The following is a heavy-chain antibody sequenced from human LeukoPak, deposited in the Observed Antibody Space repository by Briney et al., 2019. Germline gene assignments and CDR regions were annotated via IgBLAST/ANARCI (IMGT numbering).Heavy chain of an antibody. Sequence: GGSLRVSCAASGFTFSNYSMYWVGQVPCLGLYWVTIISHDGRNEYYADSVKGRFTISRDNSKNTLYLQMNSLRPEDTAVYYCAKDLSFSSSVFDDWGQGTLVTVSS. V-gene: IGHV3-30*18. CDR1: GFTFSNYS. D-gene: IGHD6-6*01. CDR2: ISHDGRNE. CDR3: AKDLSFSSSVFDD. J-gene: IGHJ4*02.